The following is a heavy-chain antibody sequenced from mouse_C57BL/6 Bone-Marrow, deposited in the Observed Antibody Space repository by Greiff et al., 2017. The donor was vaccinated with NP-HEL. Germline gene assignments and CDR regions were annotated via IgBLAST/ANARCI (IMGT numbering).Heavy chain of an antibody. CDR1: GFSFNTYA. J-gene: IGHJ4*01. CDR2: IRSKSNNYAT. V-gene: IGHV10-1*01. Sequence: EVQRVESGGGLVQPKGSLKLSCAASGFSFNTYAMNWVRQAPGKGLEWVARIRSKSNNYATYYADSVKDRFTISRDDSESMLYLQMNNLKTEDTAMYYCVRHRIYDGYYRVYAMDYWGQGTSVTVSS. CDR3: VRHRIYDGYYRVYAMDY. D-gene: IGHD2-3*01.